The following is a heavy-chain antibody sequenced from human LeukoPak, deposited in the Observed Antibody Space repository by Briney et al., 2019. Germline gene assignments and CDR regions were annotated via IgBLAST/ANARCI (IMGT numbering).Heavy chain of an antibody. D-gene: IGHD3-3*01. V-gene: IGHV4-34*01. CDR3: ARESDNYDFWSGSQGVDY. CDR1: GGSFSGYY. CDR2: INHSGST. Sequence: SETLSLTCAIYGGSFSGYYWSWIPQPPGKGLEWIGEINHSGSTNYNPSLKSRVTISVDTSKNQFSLKLSSVTAADTAVYYCARESDNYDFWSGSQGVDYWGQGTLVTVSS. J-gene: IGHJ4*02.